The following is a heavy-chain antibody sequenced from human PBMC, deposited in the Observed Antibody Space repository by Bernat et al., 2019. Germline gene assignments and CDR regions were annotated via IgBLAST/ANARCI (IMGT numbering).Heavy chain of an antibody. CDR1: GFTFSSYA. CDR3: ARDNDYGDYAASVDY. D-gene: IGHD4-17*01. J-gene: IGHJ4*02. V-gene: IGHV3-30*07. Sequence: QVQLVESGGGVVQPGRSLRLSCAASGFTFSSYAMHWVRQAPGKGLEWVAVISYDGSNKYYADSVKGRFTISRDNSKNTLYLQMNSLRAEDTAVYYCARDNDYGDYAASVDYWGQGTLVTVSS. CDR2: ISYDGSNK.